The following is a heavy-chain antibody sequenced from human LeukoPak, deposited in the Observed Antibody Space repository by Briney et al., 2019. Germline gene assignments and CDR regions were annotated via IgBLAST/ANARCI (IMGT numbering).Heavy chain of an antibody. D-gene: IGHD4-23*01. CDR3: ARVAGGNYLGDY. CDR1: GGSISSGGYY. Sequence: SETLSLTCTVSGGSISSGGYYWSWIRQHPGKGLEWIGYIYYSGSTYYNPSLKSRVTISVDTSKNQFSLKPSSVTAADTAVYYCARVAGGNYLGDYWGQGTLVTVSS. J-gene: IGHJ4*02. V-gene: IGHV4-31*03. CDR2: IYYSGST.